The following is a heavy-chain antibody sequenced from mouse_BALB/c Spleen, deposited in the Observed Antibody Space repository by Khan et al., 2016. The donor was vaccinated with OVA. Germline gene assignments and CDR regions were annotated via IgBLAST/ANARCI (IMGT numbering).Heavy chain of an antibody. D-gene: IGHD2-4*01. V-gene: IGHV2-2*03. CDR1: GFSLNYYG. CDR3: ARNYEYDEGLAY. Sequence: VQLQESGPGLVQPSQSLSITCTVSGFSLNYYGVHWVRQSPGKGLEWLGVIWSGGSTDYNAPFISRLSISKDNSKSQVFFKMNSLQSNDTAIYYCARNYEYDEGLAYGGQGNLVTGSA. J-gene: IGHJ3*01. CDR2: IWSGGST.